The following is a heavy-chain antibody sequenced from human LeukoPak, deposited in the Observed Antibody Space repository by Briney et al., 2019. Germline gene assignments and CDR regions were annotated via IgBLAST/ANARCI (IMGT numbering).Heavy chain of an antibody. CDR2: ITGSGDTT. J-gene: IGHJ4*02. CDR3: AKTLHPD. CDR1: GFTFGSYA. V-gene: IGHV3-23*01. Sequence: PGGSLRLSCVASGFTFGSYAMSWVRQTPGKGLEWVSSITGSGDTTNYAVSVKGRFTISRDNSKNTVFLQLNSLRDEDTAIYYCAKTLHPDWGQGTVVTVSS.